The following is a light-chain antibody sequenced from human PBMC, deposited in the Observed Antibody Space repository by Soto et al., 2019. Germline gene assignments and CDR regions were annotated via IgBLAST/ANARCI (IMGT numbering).Light chain of an antibody. CDR1: QSVSSSY. Sequence: ENVLTQSPGTLSLSAGERATLSCRASQSVSSSYLAWYQQKPGQAPRLLIYGASSRATGIPDRFSGSGSGTDFTLTIRRLEPEDFAVYYCQQYGSSTITFGQGTRLEI. CDR3: QQYGSSTIT. CDR2: GAS. J-gene: IGKJ5*01. V-gene: IGKV3-20*01.